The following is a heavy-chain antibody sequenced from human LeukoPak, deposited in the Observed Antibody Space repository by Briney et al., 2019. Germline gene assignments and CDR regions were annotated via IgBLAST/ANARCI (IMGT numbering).Heavy chain of an antibody. Sequence: ASVKVSCKVSGYTLTELSMHWVRQSPGKGLEWMGGFDPEDGETIYAQKFQGRVTMTEDTSTDTAYMELSSLRSEDTAVYYCATRYSSGWYFDYWGQGTLVTVSS. CDR2: FDPEDGET. CDR3: ATRYSSGWYFDY. J-gene: IGHJ4*02. V-gene: IGHV1-24*01. CDR1: GYTLTELS. D-gene: IGHD6-19*01.